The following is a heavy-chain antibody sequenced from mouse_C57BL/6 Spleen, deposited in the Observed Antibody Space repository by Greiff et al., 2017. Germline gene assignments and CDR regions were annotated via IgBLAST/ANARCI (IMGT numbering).Heavy chain of an antibody. CDR3: ATPRQLRPAWFAY. Sequence: VQLQQSGPGLVQPSQSLSITCTVSGFSLTSYGVHWVRQPPGKGLEWLGVIWSGGSTDYNAAFISRLSISKDNSKSQVFFKMNSLQADDTAIYYCATPRQLRPAWFAYWGQGTLVTVSA. D-gene: IGHD3-2*02. V-gene: IGHV2-4*01. J-gene: IGHJ3*01. CDR2: IWSGGST. CDR1: GFSLTSYG.